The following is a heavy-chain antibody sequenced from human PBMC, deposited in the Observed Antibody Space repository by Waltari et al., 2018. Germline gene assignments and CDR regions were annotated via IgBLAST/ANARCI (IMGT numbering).Heavy chain of an antibody. D-gene: IGHD1-26*01. V-gene: IGHV4-38-2*01. CDR1: GFTFSSYA. CDR3: ARNSGSYAADFDY. Sequence: VQLVESGGGLVQPGGSLRLSCAASGFTFSSYAMSWVRQAPGKGLEWIGSIYHSGSTYYNPSLKSRVTISVDTSKNQFSLKLSSVTAADTAVYYCARNSGSYAADFDYWGQGTLVTVSS. CDR2: IYHSGST. J-gene: IGHJ4*02.